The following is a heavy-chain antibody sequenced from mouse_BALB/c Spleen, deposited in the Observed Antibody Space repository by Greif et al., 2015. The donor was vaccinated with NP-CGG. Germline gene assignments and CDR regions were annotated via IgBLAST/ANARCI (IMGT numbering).Heavy chain of an antibody. CDR3: ACYDYDDAMDY. V-gene: IGHV14-3*02. CDR1: GFNIRDTY. Sequence: EVQLQQSGAELVKPGASVKLSCTASGFNIRDTYMHWVKQRPEQGLEWIGRIDPANGNTKYDPKFQGKATITAVTSSNTAYLQLSSLTSEDTAVYYCACYDYDDAMDYWGQGTSVTVSS. CDR2: IDPANGNT. D-gene: IGHD2-4*01. J-gene: IGHJ4*01.